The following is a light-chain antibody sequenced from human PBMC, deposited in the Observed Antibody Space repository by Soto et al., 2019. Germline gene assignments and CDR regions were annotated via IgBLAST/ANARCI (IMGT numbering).Light chain of an antibody. V-gene: IGLV2-14*01. J-gene: IGLJ2*01. Sequence: QSALTQPAPVSGSPGQSITISCTGTSSDVGGYNFVSWYQQRPGKAPKLMIYEVSDRPSGVSNRFSGSKSGNTASLTISGLQAEDEADYYCSSYTRSSTLVFGRGTKVTVL. CDR3: SSYTRSSTLV. CDR1: SSDVGGYNF. CDR2: EVS.